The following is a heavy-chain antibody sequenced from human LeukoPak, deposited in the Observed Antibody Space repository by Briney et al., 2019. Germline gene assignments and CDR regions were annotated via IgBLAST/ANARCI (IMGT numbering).Heavy chain of an antibody. J-gene: IGHJ2*01. CDR2: ISTNDRTI. D-gene: IGHD4-17*01. V-gene: IGHV3-11*04. Sequence: GGSLRLSCAASGFTFSDYYMNWIRQVPGKGLEWVSYISTNDRTIRYADSVKGRFSISRDNANNSLYLQMKSLRAEDTAVYYCARRAPVTTRYWYFDLWGRGTLITVSS. CDR3: ARRAPVTTRYWYFDL. CDR1: GFTFSDYY.